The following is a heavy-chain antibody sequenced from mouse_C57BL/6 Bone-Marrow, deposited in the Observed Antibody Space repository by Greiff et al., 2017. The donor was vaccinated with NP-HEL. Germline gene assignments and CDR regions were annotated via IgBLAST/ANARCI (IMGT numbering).Heavy chain of an antibody. CDR3: ARDDGYLDY. Sequence: QVQLQQPGAELVRPGSSVTLSCKASGYTFTSYWMHWVKQRPIQGLEWIGNIDPSDSETHYNQQFKDKATLTVDKSSITAYMQLSSLTSADSAVYYCARDDGYLDYWGQGTTLTVSS. V-gene: IGHV1-52*01. D-gene: IGHD2-3*01. CDR1: GYTFTSYW. J-gene: IGHJ2*01. CDR2: IDPSDSET.